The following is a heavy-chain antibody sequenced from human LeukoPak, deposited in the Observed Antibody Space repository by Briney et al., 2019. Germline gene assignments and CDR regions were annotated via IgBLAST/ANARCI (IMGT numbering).Heavy chain of an antibody. J-gene: IGHJ4*02. CDR3: AREGGGFDY. Sequence: SETLSLTCAVYGGSFSGYYWSWIRQPPGKGLEWIGEINHSGSTNYNPSLKSRVIMSVDTSKNQFSLKLTSVTAADTAVYYCAREGGGFDYWGQGTLVTVSS. D-gene: IGHD3-16*01. V-gene: IGHV4-34*01. CDR1: GGSFSGYY. CDR2: INHSGST.